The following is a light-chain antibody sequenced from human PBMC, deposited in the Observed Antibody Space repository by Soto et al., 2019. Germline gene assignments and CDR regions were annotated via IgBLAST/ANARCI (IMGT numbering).Light chain of an antibody. Sequence: EIVLTQSPATLSLSPGERATLSCRASQSVRTYLAWYQQKPGQAPRLLIYDASTRATGIPARFSGSGSGTDFTLTISGLEPEDFAVYFCHQRSNWPRTFGGGTKVDIK. CDR1: QSVRTY. CDR2: DAS. CDR3: HQRSNWPRT. V-gene: IGKV3-11*01. J-gene: IGKJ4*01.